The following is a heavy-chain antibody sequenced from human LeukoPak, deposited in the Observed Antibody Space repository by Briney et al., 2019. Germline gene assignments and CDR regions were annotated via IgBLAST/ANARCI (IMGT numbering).Heavy chain of an antibody. CDR2: ISSSSSYI. CDR3: ARERASFYDILTGPFDY. Sequence: GGSLRLSCAASGFTFSSYSMNWVRQAPGKGLEWVSSISSSSSYIYYADSVKGRFTISRDNAKNSLYLQMNSLRAEDTAVYYCARERASFYDILTGPFDYWGQGTLVTVSS. V-gene: IGHV3-21*01. CDR1: GFTFSSYS. J-gene: IGHJ4*02. D-gene: IGHD3-9*01.